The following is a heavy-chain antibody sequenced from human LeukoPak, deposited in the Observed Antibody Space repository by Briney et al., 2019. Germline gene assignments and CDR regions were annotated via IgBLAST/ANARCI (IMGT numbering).Heavy chain of an antibody. Sequence: EASVKVSCKASGYTFTGYYLHWVRQAPGQGREWMGGSNPNSSGTNYPQKFQGRVTMTTETSISTAYMELSRLRSDDTAVYYCARDNLVYYGSRSYYDYYSYMDVWGKGTTVTVSS. D-gene: IGHD3-10*01. CDR2: SNPNSSGT. CDR1: GYTFTGYY. CDR3: ARDNLVYYGSRSYYDYYSYMDV. V-gene: IGHV1-2*02. J-gene: IGHJ6*03.